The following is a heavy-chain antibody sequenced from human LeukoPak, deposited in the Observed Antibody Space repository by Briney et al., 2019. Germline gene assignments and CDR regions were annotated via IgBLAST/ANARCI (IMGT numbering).Heavy chain of an antibody. CDR2: ISGGSSTI. CDR3: ARGSNVVRGSLLDY. J-gene: IGHJ4*02. Sequence: GSLRLSCAASEFTFSSYSMNWVRQSPGKGLEWLSYISGGSSTIYYADSVKGRFTISRDNAKNSLYLQMNSLRAEDTAIYYCARGSNVVRGSLLDYWGQGTLVTVSS. V-gene: IGHV3-48*04. CDR1: EFTFSSYS. D-gene: IGHD3-10*01.